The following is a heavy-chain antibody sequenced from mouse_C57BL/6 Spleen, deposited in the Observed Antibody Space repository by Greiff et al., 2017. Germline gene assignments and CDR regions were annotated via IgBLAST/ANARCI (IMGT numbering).Heavy chain of an antibody. Sequence: DVMLVESGEGLVKPGGSLKLSCAASGFTFSSYAMSWVRQTPEKRLEWVAYISSGGDYIDYADTVKGRCTISRDNARNTLSLQMSSLKSEDTAMYYYTRGGYCNYHGAMDYWGQGTSVTVSS. CDR2: ISSGGDYI. V-gene: IGHV5-9-1*02. CDR3: TRGGYCNYHGAMDY. J-gene: IGHJ4*01. D-gene: IGHD2-1*01. CDR1: GFTFSSYA.